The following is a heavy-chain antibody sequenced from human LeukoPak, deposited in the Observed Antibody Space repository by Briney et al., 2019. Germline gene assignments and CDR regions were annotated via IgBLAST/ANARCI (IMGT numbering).Heavy chain of an antibody. Sequence: GGSLRLSCAASGFTVSTSVMHWVRQAPGKGLDWAAIISFDGTTKYYADSVKGRFTISRDNSKNTLFLQMDSLRVEDTAVYYCVKGKDLYGALDIWGQGTMVTVSS. D-gene: IGHD3-16*01. J-gene: IGHJ3*02. CDR2: ISFDGTTK. CDR3: VKGKDLYGALDI. V-gene: IGHV3-30*18. CDR1: GFTVSTSV.